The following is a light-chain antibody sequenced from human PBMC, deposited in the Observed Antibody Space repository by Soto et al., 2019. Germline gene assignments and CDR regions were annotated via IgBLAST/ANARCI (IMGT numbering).Light chain of an antibody. CDR1: QNISTY. CDR3: QQRTNSPPWT. Sequence: EIVLTQSPATLSLSPGEGASLSCRASQNISTYLAWYQQRPGQVPRLLIYGVSKRAPAIPPRFSGSGSGTDFTLGVSGLETEDFATYYCQQRTNSPPWTFGQGTRVELK. CDR2: GVS. J-gene: IGKJ1*01. V-gene: IGKV3-11*01.